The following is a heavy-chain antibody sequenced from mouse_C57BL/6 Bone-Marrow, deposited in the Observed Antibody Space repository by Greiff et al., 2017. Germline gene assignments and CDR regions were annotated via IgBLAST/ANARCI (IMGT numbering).Heavy chain of an antibody. CDR1: GYTFTSYW. D-gene: IGHD1-1*02. V-gene: IGHV1-52*01. J-gene: IGHJ2*01. Sequence: QVHVKQPGAELVRPGSSVKLSCKASGYTFTSYWMHWVKQRPIQGLEWIGNIDPSDSETHYNQKFKDKATLTVDKSSSTAYMQLSSLTSEDSAVYCGATGWDYFDYWGQGTTLTVSS. CDR2: IDPSDSET. CDR3: ATGWDYFDY.